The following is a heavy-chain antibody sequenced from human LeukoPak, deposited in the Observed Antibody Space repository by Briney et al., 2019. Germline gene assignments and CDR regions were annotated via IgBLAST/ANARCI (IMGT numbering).Heavy chain of an antibody. V-gene: IGHV3-7*01. Sequence: GGSLRLSCAASGFTFSSYWMSWVRQAPGKGLEWVANIKKDGSEKYYVDSVKGRFTVSRDNAKNSLYLQMNSLRAEDTAVYYCARDLYRIVVVPHYFDYWGQGTLVTVSS. D-gene: IGHD3-22*01. J-gene: IGHJ4*02. CDR2: IKKDGSEK. CDR1: GFTFSSYW. CDR3: ARDLYRIVVVPHYFDY.